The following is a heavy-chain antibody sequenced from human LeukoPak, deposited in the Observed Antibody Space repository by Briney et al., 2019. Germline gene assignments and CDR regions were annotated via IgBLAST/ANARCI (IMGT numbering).Heavy chain of an antibody. J-gene: IGHJ4*02. CDR1: GGSISSYY. Sequence: SETLSLTCTVSGGSISSYYWSWIRQPAGKGLERIGRIYTSGSTNYNPSLKSRVTMSVDTSKNQFSLKLSSVTAADTAVYYCAREKPGAVAGMNDYWGQGTLVTVSS. CDR2: IYTSGST. D-gene: IGHD6-19*01. CDR3: AREKPGAVAGMNDY. V-gene: IGHV4-4*07.